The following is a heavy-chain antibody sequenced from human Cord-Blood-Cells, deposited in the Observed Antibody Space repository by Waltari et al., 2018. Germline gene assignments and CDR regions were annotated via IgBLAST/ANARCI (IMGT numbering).Heavy chain of an antibody. V-gene: IGHV5-51*01. CDR3: ARVKDIVVVPAAHFDY. CDR2: IYPGDSDT. Sequence: EVQLVQSGAAVKKPGESLQISCQGSGYSFTAYWLGRVRQLPGKGLEWMGIIYPGDSDTRYRPSFQGQVTISADKSISTAYLQWSSLKASDTAMYYCARVKDIVVVPAAHFDYWGQGTLVTVSS. D-gene: IGHD2-2*01. CDR1: GYSFTAYW. J-gene: IGHJ4*02.